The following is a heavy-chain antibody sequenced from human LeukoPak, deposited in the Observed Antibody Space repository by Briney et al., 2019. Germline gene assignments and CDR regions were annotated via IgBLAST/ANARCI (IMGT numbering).Heavy chain of an antibody. CDR3: ARGMTTVVNRYYYYGMDV. V-gene: IGHV4-59*01. J-gene: IGHJ6*02. D-gene: IGHD4-23*01. CDR2: IYYSGST. Sequence: PSETLSLTCTVSGGSISSYYWSWIRQPPGKGLEWIGYIYYSGSTDYNPSLKSRVTISVDTSKNQFSLKLSSVTAADTAVYYCARGMTTVVNRYYYYGMDVWGQGTTVTVSS. CDR1: GGSISSYY.